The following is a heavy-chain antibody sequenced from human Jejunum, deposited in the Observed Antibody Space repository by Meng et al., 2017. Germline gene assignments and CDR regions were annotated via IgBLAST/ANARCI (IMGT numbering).Heavy chain of an antibody. CDR2: ISSGSSYI. V-gene: IGHV3-21*01. CDR1: GFTFDRYS. J-gene: IGHJ4*02. D-gene: IGHD2-21*02. Sequence: GESLKISCAASGFTFDRYSMNWVRQAPGKGLEWVSTISSGSSYIYYADSVKGRFTISRDNAKNSLFLQMNSLRAEDTAVYYCARDLLAFCGGDCYSEDRWGQGTLVTVSS. CDR3: ARDLLAFCGGDCYSEDR.